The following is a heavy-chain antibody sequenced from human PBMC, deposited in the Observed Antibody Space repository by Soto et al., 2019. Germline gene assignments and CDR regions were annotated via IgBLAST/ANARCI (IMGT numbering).Heavy chain of an antibody. CDR3: ARDWNPNRIAAAGYFDY. V-gene: IGHV6-1*01. CDR1: GDSVSSNSVT. Sequence: PSQTLSLTCAISGDSVSSNSVTWNWIRQSPSRGLEWLGRTYLRSKWYNDYAVSVKSRITINPDTSKNQCSLQLNSVTPEDTAVYYCARDWNPNRIAAAGYFDYWGQGTLVTVSS. D-gene: IGHD6-13*01. CDR2: TYLRSKWYN. J-gene: IGHJ4*02.